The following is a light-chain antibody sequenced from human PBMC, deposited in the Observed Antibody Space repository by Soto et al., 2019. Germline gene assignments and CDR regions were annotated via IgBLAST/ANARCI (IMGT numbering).Light chain of an antibody. V-gene: IGKV3-20*01. Sequence: ESVLTQSPGTLSLSPGQRATLSCRASQRVSSSYLAWYQQKPGQAPRLLIYGVSTRAPGIPDRFSGSGSGTAFTLTITRLEPKDFAVYYCHQYGSSPRTFGQGTKVEIK. CDR3: HQYGSSPRT. J-gene: IGKJ1*01. CDR1: QRVSSSY. CDR2: GVS.